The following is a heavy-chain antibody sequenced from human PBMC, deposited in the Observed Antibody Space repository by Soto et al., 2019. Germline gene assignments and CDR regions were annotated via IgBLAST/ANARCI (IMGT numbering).Heavy chain of an antibody. Sequence: PGGSLRLSCAASGFTFSDHYMDWVRQAPGKGLEWVGRTRNKANGYTTKYAASVKGRFSISRDESKNSVYLQMNSLKTEDTAVYYCARSTPAAATRHFDEWGQGTLVTVSS. CDR1: GFTFSDHY. D-gene: IGHD6-13*01. CDR2: TRNKANGYTT. V-gene: IGHV3-72*01. CDR3: ARSTPAAATRHFDE. J-gene: IGHJ4*02.